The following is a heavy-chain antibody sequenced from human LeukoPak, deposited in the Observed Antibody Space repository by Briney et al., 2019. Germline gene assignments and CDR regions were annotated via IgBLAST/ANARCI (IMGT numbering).Heavy chain of an antibody. CDR3: ARWGGDHLSGDP. J-gene: IGHJ5*02. Sequence: GASVKVFCKASGYSFTGYDIHWVRQATGLGLEWMGWMSPDSGKTGYAQPFQGRVTMTRNTSISTAYMELRSLTSEDTAVYFCARWGGDHLSGDPWGQGTLVTVSS. V-gene: IGHV1-8*01. D-gene: IGHD2-21*02. CDR2: MSPDSGKT. CDR1: GYSFTGYD.